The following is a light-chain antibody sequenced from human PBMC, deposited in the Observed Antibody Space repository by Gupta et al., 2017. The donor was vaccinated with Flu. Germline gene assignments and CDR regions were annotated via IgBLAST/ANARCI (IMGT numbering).Light chain of an antibody. CDR1: QDISNF. CDR3: QQYDSLPFT. CDR2: DAS. V-gene: IGKV1-33*01. J-gene: IGKJ3*01. Sequence: DIQMTQSPSSLSASVGDRVTITCQASQDISNFLNWYQQKPGKAPKLLIYDASNLETGVPSRFSGSGSGTDFTFTISSLQPEDIATYSCQQYDSLPFTFGHGTKVDIK.